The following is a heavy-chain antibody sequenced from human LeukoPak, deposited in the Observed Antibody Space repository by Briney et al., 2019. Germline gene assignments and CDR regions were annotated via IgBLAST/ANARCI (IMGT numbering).Heavy chain of an antibody. J-gene: IGHJ4*02. CDR3: ARDSRRYSYGYDGGFDY. CDR1: GYTFTSYG. V-gene: IGHV1-18*01. D-gene: IGHD5-18*01. CDR2: ISAYNGNT. Sequence: RASVKVSCKASGYTFTSYGISWVRQAPGQGLEWMGWISAYNGNTNYAQKLQGRVTMTTDTSTSTAYMELRSLRSDDTAVYYCARDSRRYSYGYDGGFDYWGQGTLVTVSS.